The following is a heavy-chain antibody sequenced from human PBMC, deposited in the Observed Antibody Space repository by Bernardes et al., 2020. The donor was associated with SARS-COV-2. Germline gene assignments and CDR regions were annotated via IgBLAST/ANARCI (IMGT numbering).Heavy chain of an antibody. Sequence: SETLSLTCSLSGGAISSYYLSWILHPPGRGLEWIGYVHFTGSTNYNPSLKSRVTISIDAANNQCSLRLSSVTAADTAVYYCARHDGQWLVSGSFDIWGQGKTVTVSS. CDR1: GGAISSYY. V-gene: IGHV4-59*08. J-gene: IGHJ3*02. D-gene: IGHD6-19*01. CDR3: ARHDGQWLVSGSFDI. CDR2: VHFTGST.